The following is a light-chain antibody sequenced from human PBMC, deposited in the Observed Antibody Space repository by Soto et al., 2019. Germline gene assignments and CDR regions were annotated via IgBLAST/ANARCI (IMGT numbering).Light chain of an antibody. Sequence: DIQMTQSPSSLSASVGDRVTITCRASQSISSYLNWYQQKPGKAPKLLIYAASSLQSGVPSRFSGSGSRTDFTLTISSLQPEDFATYYCQHSYSTPQTFGQGTKVEIK. J-gene: IGKJ1*01. V-gene: IGKV1-39*01. CDR3: QHSYSTPQT. CDR1: QSISSY. CDR2: AAS.